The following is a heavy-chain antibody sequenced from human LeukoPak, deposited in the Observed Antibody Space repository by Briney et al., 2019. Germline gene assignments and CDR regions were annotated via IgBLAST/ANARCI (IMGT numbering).Heavy chain of an antibody. D-gene: IGHD3-3*01. CDR3: ARGLRFLERTNYYYYMDV. J-gene: IGHJ6*03. CDR2: MNPNSGNT. CDR1: GCTFTSYD. V-gene: IGHV1-8*01. Sequence: ASVKVSCKASGCTFTSYDINWVRQATGQGLEWMGWMNPNSGNTGYAQKFQGRVTMTRNTSISTAYMELSSLRSEDTAVYYCARGLRFLERTNYYYYMDVWGKGTTVTVSS.